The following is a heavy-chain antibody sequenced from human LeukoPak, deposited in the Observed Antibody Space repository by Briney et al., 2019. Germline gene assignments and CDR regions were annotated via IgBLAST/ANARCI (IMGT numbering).Heavy chain of an antibody. CDR3: VRGYSFGPFGMDV. V-gene: IGHV3-64D*09. CDR1: GFPFSSYA. Sequence: GGSLGLSCSASGFPFSSYAMHWVRQAPGKGLEYVSAISDSGGSTYYADSVKGRFTISRDNSKKTLYLQMSSLRAEDTAVYFCVRGYSFGPFGMDVWGQGTTVTVSS. D-gene: IGHD2-15*01. J-gene: IGHJ6*02. CDR2: ISDSGGST.